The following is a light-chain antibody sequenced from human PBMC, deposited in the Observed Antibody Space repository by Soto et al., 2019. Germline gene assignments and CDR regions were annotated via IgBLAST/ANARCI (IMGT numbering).Light chain of an antibody. CDR2: GAA. V-gene: IGKV3-15*01. Sequence: EIVMTQSPATLSLSPGERATLSCRASQSVSSNLAWYQQKPGQAPRLLIYGAATSAAGSPARFSGSGSGTEFTLTISSLQYEDFVVYYCQQYSNWPRTFGQGTKVEIK. CDR1: QSVSSN. CDR3: QQYSNWPRT. J-gene: IGKJ1*01.